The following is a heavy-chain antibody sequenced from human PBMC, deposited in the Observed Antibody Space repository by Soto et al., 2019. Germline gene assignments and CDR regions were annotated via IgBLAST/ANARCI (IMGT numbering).Heavy chain of an antibody. CDR3: ARDMLSGFTHHFDP. D-gene: IGHD3-16*01. Sequence: EEPLSLSCAAAGLSVIPYYMSWIRQVPGKGLQWIAYIYCSGSTYYNPSVQSRVTISMXXXXXXLXLXMXXXTAEXTAVYYCARDMLSGFTHHFDPKPQGTLVT. CDR2: IYCSGST. V-gene: IGHV3-53*01. J-gene: IGHJ5*02. CDR1: GLSVIPYY.